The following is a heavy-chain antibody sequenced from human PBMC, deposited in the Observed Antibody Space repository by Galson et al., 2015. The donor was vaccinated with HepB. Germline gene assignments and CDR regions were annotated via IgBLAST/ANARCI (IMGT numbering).Heavy chain of an antibody. CDR2: ISAYTGNR. J-gene: IGHJ4*02. V-gene: IGHV1-18*01. Sequence: SVKVSCKASGYNFNSYAISWLRQAPGQGLEWLGWISAYTGNRNFAQNVQARVTMTTDTSTSTAYMELRSLTSDDTAVYYCARTLGYCSGGSCLLPFDYWGQGTLVTVSS. CDR1: GYNFNSYA. CDR3: ARTLGYCSGGSCLLPFDY. D-gene: IGHD2-15*01.